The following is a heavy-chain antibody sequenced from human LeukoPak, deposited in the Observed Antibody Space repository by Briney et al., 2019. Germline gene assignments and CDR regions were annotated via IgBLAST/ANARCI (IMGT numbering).Heavy chain of an antibody. Sequence: PSETLPLTCTVSGGSISSYYWSWIRQPPGKGLEWIGYIYYSGSTNYNPSLKSRVTISVDTSKNQFSLKLSSVTAADTAVYYCARARDFWSDFDYWGQGTLVSVSS. V-gene: IGHV4-59*01. J-gene: IGHJ4*02. CDR3: ARARDFWSDFDY. CDR1: GGSISSYY. CDR2: IYYSGST. D-gene: IGHD3-3*01.